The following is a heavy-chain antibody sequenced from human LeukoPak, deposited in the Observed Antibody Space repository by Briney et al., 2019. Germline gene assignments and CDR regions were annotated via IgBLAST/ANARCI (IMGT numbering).Heavy chain of an antibody. D-gene: IGHD6-19*01. CDR1: GDSISSYY. V-gene: IGHV4-59*01. CDR2: IYYSGST. J-gene: IGHJ3*02. CDR3: ARVQWLGAFDI. Sequence: SQTLSLTCTVSGDSISSYYWSWIRQPPGKGLEWIGYIYYSGSTNYNPSLKSRVTISVDTSKNQFSLKLSSVTAADTAVYYCARVQWLGAFDIWGQGTMVTVSS.